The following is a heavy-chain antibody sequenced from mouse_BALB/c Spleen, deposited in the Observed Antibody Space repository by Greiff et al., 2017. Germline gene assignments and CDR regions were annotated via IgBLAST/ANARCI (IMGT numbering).Heavy chain of an antibody. D-gene: IGHD4-1*01. V-gene: IGHV1S33*01. CDR1: GYTFTSYD. CDR2: IYPGDGST. J-gene: IGHJ2*01. Sequence: SGPELVKPGALVKISCKASGYTFTSYDINWVKQRPGQGLEWIGWIYPGDGSTKYNEKFKGKATLTADKSSSTAYMQLSSLTSENSAVYFCARGAGTEVDYWGQGTTLTVSS. CDR3: ARGAGTEVDY.